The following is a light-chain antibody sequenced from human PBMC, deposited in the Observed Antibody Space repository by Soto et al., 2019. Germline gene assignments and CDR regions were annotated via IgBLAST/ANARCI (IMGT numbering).Light chain of an antibody. CDR2: VGTGGIVG. CDR3: GADQGGGSNVVSRGVV. V-gene: IGLV9-49*01. CDR1: SGYSNYK. Sequence: QAVVTQPPSASASLGASVTLTCTLSSGYSNYKVDWYQQRPGKGPRFVMRVGTGGIVGSKGDGIPDRFSVLGSGLNRYLNIQNMQEEDESDYHWGADQGGGSNVVSRGVVFGGGTKLTVL. J-gene: IGLJ2*01.